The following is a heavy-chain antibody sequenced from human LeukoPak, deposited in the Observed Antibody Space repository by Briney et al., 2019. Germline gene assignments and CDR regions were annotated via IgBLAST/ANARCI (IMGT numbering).Heavy chain of an antibody. D-gene: IGHD3-9*01. CDR2: IYYTGSA. CDR1: GGSISSGTYY. CDR3: VRLLGGYFAGNTFDI. J-gene: IGHJ3*02. Sequence: PSETLSLTCIVSGGSISSGTYYWGWIRQPPGKGLEWIGTIYYTGSANYNPSLKSRVTMSVDTSKDHFSLNLSSVTATDTAVYFCVRLLGGYFAGNTFDIWGQGTVVSVSS. V-gene: IGHV4-39*02.